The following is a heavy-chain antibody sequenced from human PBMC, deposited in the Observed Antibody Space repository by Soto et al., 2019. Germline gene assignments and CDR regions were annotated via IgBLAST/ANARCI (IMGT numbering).Heavy chain of an antibody. J-gene: IGHJ4*02. CDR1: GGSISSGGYS. CDR3: ARGMTTVTTFDY. D-gene: IGHD4-17*01. CDR2: IYHSGST. V-gene: IGHV4-30-2*01. Sequence: QLQLQESGSGLVKPSQTLSLTCAVSGGSISSGGYSCNWIRQPPGKGLEWIGYIYHSGSTYYNPSLKSRVTISVDSSKNQFSLKLSSVTAAVTAVYYCARGMTTVTTFDYWGQGTLVTVAS.